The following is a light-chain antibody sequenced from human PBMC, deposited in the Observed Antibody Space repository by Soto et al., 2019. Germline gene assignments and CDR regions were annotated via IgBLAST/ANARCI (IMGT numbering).Light chain of an antibody. Sequence: DIQMTQSPSTLSASVGDRVTITCRASQSISSWLAWYQQKPGKTPKLLIYKASSLESGVPSRFSGSASGTEFTLTISSLQPDDFATYYCQQYNSYPTFGQGTKVEIK. CDR2: KAS. CDR1: QSISSW. V-gene: IGKV1-5*03. CDR3: QQYNSYPT. J-gene: IGKJ1*01.